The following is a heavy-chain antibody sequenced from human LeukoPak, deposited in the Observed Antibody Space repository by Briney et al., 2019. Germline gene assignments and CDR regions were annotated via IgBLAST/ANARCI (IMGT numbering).Heavy chain of an antibody. V-gene: IGHV3-21*01. CDR1: GFTFSSYS. Sequence: GGSLRLSCAASGFTFSSYSMNWVRQAPGKGLELVSYISISSSGCIYYADSVKGRFTISRDNAKNSLYLQMNSLRAEDTAVYYCASSRYEGGTFDIWGQGTLVTVSS. CDR3: ASSRYEGGTFDI. D-gene: IGHD3-16*01. J-gene: IGHJ3*02. CDR2: ISISSSGCI.